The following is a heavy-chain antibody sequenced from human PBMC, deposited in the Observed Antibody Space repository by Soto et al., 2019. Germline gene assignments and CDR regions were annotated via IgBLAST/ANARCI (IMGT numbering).Heavy chain of an antibody. CDR3: ARGGCSSTSCYEDYYYYGMDV. CDR1: GGSISSSSYY. J-gene: IGHJ6*02. Sequence: LSLTCTVSGGSISSSSYYWSWIRQHPGKGLEWIGYIYYSGSTYYNPSLKSRVTISVDTSKNQFSLKLSSVTAADTAVYYCARGGCSSTSCYEDYYYYGMDVWGQGTTVTVSS. V-gene: IGHV4-31*03. CDR2: IYYSGST. D-gene: IGHD2-2*01.